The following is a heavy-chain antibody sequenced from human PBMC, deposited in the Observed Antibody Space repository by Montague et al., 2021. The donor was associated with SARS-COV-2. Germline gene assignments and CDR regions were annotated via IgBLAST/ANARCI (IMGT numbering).Heavy chain of an antibody. CDR1: GGSITSYY. CDR3: ARDASSANSPANNWFDS. D-gene: IGHD4/OR15-4a*01. Sequence: SETLSLTCTVSGGSITSYYWSWVRQPAGKGLEWIGRLSTSGSTNYSPSLKRRVTMSLDTSKNQVSLKLSSVTAADTAVYYCARDASSANSPANNWFDSWGQGTLVTVSS. CDR2: LSTSGST. J-gene: IGHJ5*01. V-gene: IGHV4-4*07.